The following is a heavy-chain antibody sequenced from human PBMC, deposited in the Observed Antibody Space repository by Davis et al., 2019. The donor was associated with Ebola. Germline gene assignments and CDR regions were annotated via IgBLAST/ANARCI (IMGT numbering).Heavy chain of an antibody. J-gene: IGHJ3*02. CDR2: ISPDGSDK. D-gene: IGHD2-8*02. CDR3: VKTRSNWWNDALEI. CDR1: GFTFSSYG. Sequence: GGSLRLSCAASGFTFSSYGMFWVRQAPSKVMEWVAVISPDGSDKNYADSGRGRFTITRDNSKNTLDLQMNSLRPEDTAVYYCVKTRSNWWNDALEIWGRGTMVIVSS. V-gene: IGHV3-30*18.